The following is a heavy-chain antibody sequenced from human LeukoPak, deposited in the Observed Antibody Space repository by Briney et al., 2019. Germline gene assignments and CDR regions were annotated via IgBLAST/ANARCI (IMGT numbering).Heavy chain of an antibody. CDR3: ARDAAAADWFEP. D-gene: IGHD6-13*01. CDR2: IIPILGIA. CDR1: GGTFSSYA. V-gene: IGHV1-69*04. Sequence: SVKVSCKASGGTFSSYAISWVRQAPGQGLEWMGRIIPILGIANYAQKFQGRVTITADKSTSTAYMELSSLRSEDTAVYYCARDAAAADWFEPWGQGTLVTVSS. J-gene: IGHJ5*02.